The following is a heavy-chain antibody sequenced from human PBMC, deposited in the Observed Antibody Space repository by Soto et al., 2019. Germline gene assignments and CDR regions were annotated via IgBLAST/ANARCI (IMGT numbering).Heavy chain of an antibody. Sequence: GGSLRLSCAASGFTFNNYAMNWVRQAPGKGLEWVSAISGSGGSAYYADSVQGRFIISRDNSKNTLYLQMNSLRAEDAAIYYCATQYSYHSSGYYHPFDYWGQGTLVTVSS. CDR1: GFTFNNYA. D-gene: IGHD3-22*01. J-gene: IGHJ4*02. CDR3: ATQYSYHSSGYYHPFDY. CDR2: ISGSGGSA. V-gene: IGHV3-23*01.